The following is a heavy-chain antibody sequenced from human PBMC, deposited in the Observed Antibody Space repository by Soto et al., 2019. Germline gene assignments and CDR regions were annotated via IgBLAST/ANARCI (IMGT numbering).Heavy chain of an antibody. Sequence: GGSLRLSCAASGFTFSSYSMNWVRQAPGKGLEWVSYISSSSSTIYYADSVKGRFTISRDNAKNSLYLQMNSLRAEDTAVYYCARDNPDYPGVHYYYCMDVWGKGTTVTVSS. V-gene: IGHV3-48*01. CDR2: ISSSSSTI. CDR1: GFTFSSYS. CDR3: ARDNPDYPGVHYYYCMDV. J-gene: IGHJ6*03. D-gene: IGHD3-10*01.